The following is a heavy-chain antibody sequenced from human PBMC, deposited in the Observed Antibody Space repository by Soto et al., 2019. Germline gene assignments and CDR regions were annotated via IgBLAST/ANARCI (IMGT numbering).Heavy chain of an antibody. Sequence: PGESLKISCQGSGYTFTTYWIGWVRQMPGKGLEWMGIIYPGDSNTRYSPSFQGQVTISADKSISTAYLQWSSLKASDTAIYYCALKGGTSWSAADNWFDPWGQGTLVTVSS. CDR2: IYPGDSNT. D-gene: IGHD6-13*01. CDR3: ALKGGTSWSAADNWFDP. J-gene: IGHJ5*02. V-gene: IGHV5-51*01. CDR1: GYTFTTYW.